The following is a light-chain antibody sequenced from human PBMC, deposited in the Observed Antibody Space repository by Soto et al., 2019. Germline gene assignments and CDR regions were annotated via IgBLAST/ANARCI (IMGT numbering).Light chain of an antibody. V-gene: IGKV3-20*01. CDR2: GAS. Sequence: EIVLTQSPGTLSLSPLERPTLSCSASQSVSNNYLAWYQQKPGQAPRLLIYGASNRATGIPDRFSGSGSGTDFTLTISRLEPEDFAVYYCQQFSSYPLTFGGGTKVDIK. CDR1: QSVSNNY. J-gene: IGKJ4*01. CDR3: QQFSSYPLT.